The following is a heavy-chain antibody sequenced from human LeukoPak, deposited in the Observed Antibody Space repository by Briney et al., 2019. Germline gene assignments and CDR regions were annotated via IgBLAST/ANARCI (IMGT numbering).Heavy chain of an antibody. CDR1: GFTFSSYW. CDR2: IKEDGSEK. J-gene: IGHJ4*02. D-gene: IGHD3-10*01. Sequence: GGSPRLSCAASGFTFSSYWLSWVRQAPGKGLEWVANIKEDGSEKNYVDSVKGRFTISRDSARTSLYLQMNSLRAEDTAVYYCASIITMIRGAPEDYWGQGTLVTVSS. CDR3: ASIITMIRGAPEDY. V-gene: IGHV3-7*01.